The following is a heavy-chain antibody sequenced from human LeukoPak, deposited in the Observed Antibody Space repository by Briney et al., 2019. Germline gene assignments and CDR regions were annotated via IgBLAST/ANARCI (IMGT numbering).Heavy chain of an antibody. J-gene: IGHJ4*02. CDR1: GFTFSSYG. CDR2: IRYDGSNK. CDR3: AKGRGYDFWSGYSTQLFDY. V-gene: IGHV3-30*02. D-gene: IGHD3-3*01. Sequence: GRSLRLSCAASGFTFSSYGMHWVRQAPGKGLEWVAFIRYDGSNKYYADSVKGRFTISRDNSKNTLYLQMNSLRAEDTAVYYCAKGRGYDFWSGYSTQLFDYWGQGTLVTVSS.